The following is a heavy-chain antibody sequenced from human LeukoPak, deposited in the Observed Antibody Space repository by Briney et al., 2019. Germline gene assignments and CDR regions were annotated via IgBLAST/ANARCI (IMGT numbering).Heavy chain of an antibody. D-gene: IGHD6-13*01. V-gene: IGHV3-64*01. Sequence: GGSLRLSCVASEFTFSSYTMRWFRQAPGKGLEYVSAISGNGDDTYYANSVKGRFTVSRDNSKNTLYLQMNSLRAEDTAVYYCATTSIAAAVPGCFDYWGQGTLVTVFS. CDR3: ATTSIAAAVPGCFDY. CDR1: EFTFSSYT. J-gene: IGHJ4*02. CDR2: ISGNGDDT.